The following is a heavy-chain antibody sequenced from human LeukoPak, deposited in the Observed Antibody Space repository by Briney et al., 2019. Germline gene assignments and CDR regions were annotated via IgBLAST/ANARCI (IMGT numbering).Heavy chain of an antibody. D-gene: IGHD3-3*01. CDR1: GGSISSYY. Sequence: SETLSLTCTVPGGSISSYYWSWIRQPPGKGLEWIGYIYYSGSTNYNPSLKSRVTISVDTSKNQFSLKLSSVTAADTAVYYCARATPGFNYDFWSGYYTYFDYWGQGTLVTVSS. CDR2: IYYSGST. CDR3: ARATPGFNYDFWSGYYTYFDY. J-gene: IGHJ4*02. V-gene: IGHV4-59*01.